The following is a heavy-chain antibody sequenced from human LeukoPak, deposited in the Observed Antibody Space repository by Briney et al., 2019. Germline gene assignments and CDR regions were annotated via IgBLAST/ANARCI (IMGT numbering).Heavy chain of an antibody. Sequence: GGSLRLSCAASGFTFSSYWMHWVRQAPGKGLVWVSRVNTDGRSTSYADSVKGRFTISRDNAKNTLYLQMDSLRAEDTAVYYCAREGRIMGAPIDYWGQGALVTVSS. J-gene: IGHJ4*02. CDR2: VNTDGRST. CDR1: GFTFSSYW. V-gene: IGHV3-74*01. D-gene: IGHD1-26*01. CDR3: AREGRIMGAPIDY.